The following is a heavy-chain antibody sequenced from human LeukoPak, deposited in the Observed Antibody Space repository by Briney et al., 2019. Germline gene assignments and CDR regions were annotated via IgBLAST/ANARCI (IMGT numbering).Heavy chain of an antibody. V-gene: IGHV3-21*01. J-gene: IGHJ4*02. CDR3: ARTNSVSSGYYSFHFDY. D-gene: IGHD3-22*01. CDR1: GFTFSSYS. Sequence: GGSLRLSCAASGFTFSSYSMTWVRQAPGKGLEWVSSISSSSSYIYYADSVKGRFTISRDNAKNSLYLQMNSLRAEDTAVYYCARTNSVSSGYYSFHFDYWGQGTLVTVSS. CDR2: ISSSSSYI.